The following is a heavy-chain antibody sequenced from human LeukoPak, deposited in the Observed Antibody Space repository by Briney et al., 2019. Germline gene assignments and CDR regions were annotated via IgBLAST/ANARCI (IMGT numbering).Heavy chain of an antibody. V-gene: IGHV1-8*03. J-gene: IGHJ5*02. CDR3: ARVRLSFVGAVTNWFDP. D-gene: IGHD3-3*01. Sequence: ASVKVSCKASGYTFTSYDINWVRQATGQGLEWMGWMNPNSGNTGYAQKFQGRVTITRNTSISTAYMELSSLRSEDTAVYYCARVRLSFVGAVTNWFDPWGREPWSPSPQ. CDR2: MNPNSGNT. CDR1: GYTFTSYD.